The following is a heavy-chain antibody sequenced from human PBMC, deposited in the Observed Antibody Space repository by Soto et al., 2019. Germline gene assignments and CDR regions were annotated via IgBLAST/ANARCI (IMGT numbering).Heavy chain of an antibody. V-gene: IGHV3-30*18. D-gene: IGHD6-6*01. Sequence: QVQLVESGGGVVQPGRSLRLSCAASGFTFSSYGMHWVRQAPGKGLEWVAVISYDGSNKYYADSVKGRFTISRDNSKNTLYRQMNSLRAEETAVYYCAKDRLGSRIAARRLGLYYYGMDVWGQGTTVTVSS. CDR2: ISYDGSNK. CDR3: AKDRLGSRIAARRLGLYYYGMDV. CDR1: GFTFSSYG. J-gene: IGHJ6*02.